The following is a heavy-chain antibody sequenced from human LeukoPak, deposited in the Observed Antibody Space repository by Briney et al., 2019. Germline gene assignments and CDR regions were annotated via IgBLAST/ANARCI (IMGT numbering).Heavy chain of an antibody. CDR1: GFTASSNY. CDR2: IYSDDRT. CDR3: AREVMAKRRAFDI. D-gene: IGHD5-24*01. Sequence: TGGPLRLSCAASGFTASSNYMSWVRQAPGKGLEWVSVIYSDDRTYYADSVKGRFTISRHTSKKTLYLQMNSLRAEDTAVYYCAREVMAKRRAFDIWGQGTVVTVSS. V-gene: IGHV3-53*04. J-gene: IGHJ3*02.